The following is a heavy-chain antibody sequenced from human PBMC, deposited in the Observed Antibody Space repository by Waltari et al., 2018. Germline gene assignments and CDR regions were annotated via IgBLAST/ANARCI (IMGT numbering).Heavy chain of an antibody. CDR3: AKSPMGSIAAAGN. J-gene: IGHJ4*02. CDR2: IWYDGSKK. D-gene: IGHD6-13*01. Sequence: QVQLVESGGGVVQSGRSLRLSCAASGLTFSSYGLHWVRQAPGKGLAWVAVIWYDGSKKYYADSVKGRITISRDNSKNTLYLQMNSLRAEDTAMYYCAKSPMGSIAAAGNWGQGTLVTVSS. V-gene: IGHV3-30*18. CDR1: GLTFSSYG.